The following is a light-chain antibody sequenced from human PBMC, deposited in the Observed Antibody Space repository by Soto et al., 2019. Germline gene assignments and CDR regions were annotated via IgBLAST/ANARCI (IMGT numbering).Light chain of an antibody. V-gene: IGKV3-15*01. CDR2: SAS. J-gene: IGKJ1*01. CDR3: QQYSDWPPWR. CDR1: QEVIGSQ. Sequence: EIVMAQSPATLSVSPGERVTLPCRPSQEVIGSQVAWYQQKPGEAPRLLIFSASIRATGIPARFSGGGSETEFTLTIRSLQSEAFAVYYCQQYSDWPPWRFGQAPNVNIK.